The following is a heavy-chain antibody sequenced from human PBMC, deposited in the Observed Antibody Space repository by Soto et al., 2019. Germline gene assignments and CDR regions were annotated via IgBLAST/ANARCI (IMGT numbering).Heavy chain of an antibody. CDR3: ARASENYSSGWYYFDY. J-gene: IGHJ4*02. Sequence: GGSLRLSCAASGFTFSSYAMHWVRQAPGKGLEWVAVISYDGSNKYYADSVKGRFTISRDNSKNTLYLQMNSLRAEDTAVYYCARASENYSSGWYYFDYWGQGTLVTVS. CDR1: GFTFSSYA. V-gene: IGHV3-30-3*01. CDR2: ISYDGSNK. D-gene: IGHD6-19*01.